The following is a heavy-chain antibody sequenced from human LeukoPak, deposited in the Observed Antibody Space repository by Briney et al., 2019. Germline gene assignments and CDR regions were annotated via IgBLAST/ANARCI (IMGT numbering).Heavy chain of an antibody. CDR3: ARNGGYDFWSGYTFDY. J-gene: IGHJ4*02. CDR2: INPNSGGT. D-gene: IGHD3-3*01. Sequence: ASVKVSCKASGYTFTGYYMHWVRQAPGQGLEWMGWINPNSGGTNYAQKFQGRVTMTRDTSISTAYTELSRLRSDDTAVYYCARNGGYDFWSGYTFDYWGQGTLVTVSS. V-gene: IGHV1-2*02. CDR1: GYTFTGYY.